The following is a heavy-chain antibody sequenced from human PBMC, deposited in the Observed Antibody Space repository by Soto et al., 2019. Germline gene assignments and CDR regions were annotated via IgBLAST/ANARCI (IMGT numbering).Heavy chain of an antibody. J-gene: IGHJ4*02. Sequence: QLQLQESGPGLVKPSETLSLTCTVSGGSISSSSYYWGWIRQPPGKGLEWIGSIYYSGSTYYNPSLKSRVTISVDTSKNQFSLKLSSVTAADTAVYYCARGGEMATVTTVFDYWGQGTLVTVSS. CDR1: GGSISSSSYY. D-gene: IGHD4-17*01. CDR2: IYYSGST. CDR3: ARGGEMATVTTVFDY. V-gene: IGHV4-39*01.